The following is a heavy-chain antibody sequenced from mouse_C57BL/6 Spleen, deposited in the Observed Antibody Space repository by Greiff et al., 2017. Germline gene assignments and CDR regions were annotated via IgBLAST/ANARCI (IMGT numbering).Heavy chain of an antibody. V-gene: IGHV2-5*01. Sequence: QVQLKESGPGLVQPSQSLSITCTVSGFSLTSYGVHWVRQSPGKGLAWLGVIWRGGSTDYNAAFMSRLSITKDNSKSQVFFKMNSLQADVTAIYYCAKKGNLWDAMDYWGQGTSVTVSS. J-gene: IGHJ4*01. D-gene: IGHD1-1*01. CDR3: AKKGNLWDAMDY. CDR2: IWRGGST. CDR1: GFSLTSYG.